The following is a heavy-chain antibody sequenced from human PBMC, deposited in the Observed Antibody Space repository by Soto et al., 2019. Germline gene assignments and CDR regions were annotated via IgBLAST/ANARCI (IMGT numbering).Heavy chain of an antibody. J-gene: IGHJ6*02. V-gene: IGHV3-30-3*01. D-gene: IGHD3-3*01. CDR2: ISYDGSNK. Sequence: QVQLVESGGGVVQPGRSLRLSCVASGFTFSTYTLHWVRQAPGKGLEWVAVISYDGSNKHYADSVKGRFTISRDNSKNTLYVQLNSLRADDTGVYYCASGGFGVGSYFYGLDVWGQGTTVTVSS. CDR3: ASGGFGVGSYFYGLDV. CDR1: GFTFSTYT.